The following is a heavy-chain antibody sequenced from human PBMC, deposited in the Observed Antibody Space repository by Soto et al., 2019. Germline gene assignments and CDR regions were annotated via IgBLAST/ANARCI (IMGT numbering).Heavy chain of an antibody. CDR1: GGSISSYY. CDR2: IYYSGST. Sequence: PSETLSLTCTVSGGSISSYYWSWIRQPPGKGLGCIGYIYYSGSTNYNPSLKSRVTISVDTSKNQFSLKLSSVTAADTAVYYCARNYGDYVDYWGQGTLVTVSS. D-gene: IGHD4-17*01. V-gene: IGHV4-59*08. J-gene: IGHJ4*02. CDR3: ARNYGDYVDY.